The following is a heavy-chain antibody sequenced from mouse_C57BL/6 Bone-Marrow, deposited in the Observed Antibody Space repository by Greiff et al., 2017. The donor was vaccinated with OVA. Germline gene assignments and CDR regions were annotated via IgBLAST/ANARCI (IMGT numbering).Heavy chain of an antibody. J-gene: IGHJ1*03. CDR2: IHPNSGST. D-gene: IGHD2-5*01. CDR3: ARGGFYYSNYVGWYFDV. CDR1: GYTFTSYW. Sequence: VQLQQPGAELVKPGASVKLSCKTSGYTFTSYWMHWVKQRPGQGLEWIGMIHPNSGSTNYNEKFKSKAKLTVDKSSSTAYMQLSSLTSEDSAVYYCARGGFYYSNYVGWYFDVWGTGTTVTVSS. V-gene: IGHV1-64*01.